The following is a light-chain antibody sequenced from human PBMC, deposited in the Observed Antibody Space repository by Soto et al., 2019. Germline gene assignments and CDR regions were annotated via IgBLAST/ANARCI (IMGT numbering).Light chain of an antibody. CDR1: QSGSGSY. J-gene: IGKJ4*01. CDR3: QQYGNSPLT. CDR2: GAS. V-gene: IGKV3-20*01. Sequence: EIVLTQSPGTLSLSPGERATLSCRASQSGSGSYLAWYQQKPGQAPRLLISGASRRATGVPDRFSGSGSGTDFTVTISSLEPEDLAVYYCQQYGNSPLTFGGGTKVDIK.